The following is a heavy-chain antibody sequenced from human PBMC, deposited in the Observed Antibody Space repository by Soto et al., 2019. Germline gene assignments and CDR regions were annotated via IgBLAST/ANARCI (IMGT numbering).Heavy chain of an antibody. J-gene: IGHJ6*02. CDR2: ISSSSSYI. V-gene: IGHV3-21*01. CDR3: ARPSSIAGSPGMDV. CDR1: GCHLSSYS. D-gene: IGHD6-6*01. Sequence: PGGSLRLTFASSGCHLSSYSMNWVRQATGKGLEWVSSISSSSSYIYYADSVKGRFTISRDNAKNSLYLQMNSLRAEDTAVYYCARPSSIAGSPGMDVWGQGPTVTVSS.